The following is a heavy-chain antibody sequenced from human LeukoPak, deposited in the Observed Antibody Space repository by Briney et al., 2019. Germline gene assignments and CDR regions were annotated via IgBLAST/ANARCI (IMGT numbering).Heavy chain of an antibody. D-gene: IGHD3-10*01. CDR1: GFTFSSYR. J-gene: IGHJ4*02. CDR3: AKDRVFELWFEEASPYYFDY. CDR2: ISSSSSTI. V-gene: IGHV3-48*01. Sequence: GGSLRLSCAASGFTFSSYRMNWVRQAPGKGLEWVSYISSSSSTIYYADSVKGRFTISRDNAKNSLYLQMNSLRAEDTAVYYCAKDRVFELWFEEASPYYFDYWGQGTLVTVSS.